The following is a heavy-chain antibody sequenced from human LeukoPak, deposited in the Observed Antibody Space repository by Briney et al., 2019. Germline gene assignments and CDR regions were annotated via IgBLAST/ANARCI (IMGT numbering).Heavy chain of an antibody. J-gene: IGHJ2*01. V-gene: IGHV4-4*07. CDR1: GGNISSNS. CDR2: IYAGGST. Sequence: SETLSLTCTVSGGNISSNSWSWIRQPPGKGREWSGRIYAGGSTNYNPPLKSGITTSETTTKKEFCMKMSSVTAADTAMYYCARDEADWYFDLWGCGNVVTVSA. CDR3: ARDEADWYFDL.